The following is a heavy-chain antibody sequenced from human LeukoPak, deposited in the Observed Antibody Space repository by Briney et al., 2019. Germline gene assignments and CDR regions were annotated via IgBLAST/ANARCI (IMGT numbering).Heavy chain of an antibody. V-gene: IGHV3-33*01. Sequence: GGSLRLSCAVSGFTFSSYGMHWVRQAPGKGLEWVAVIWYDGSNKYYADSVKGRFTISRDNSKNTLYLQMNSLRAEDTAVYYCARVRGDSSGWYGGAFDYWGQGTLVTVSS. J-gene: IGHJ4*02. CDR1: GFTFSSYG. CDR2: IWYDGSNK. CDR3: ARVRGDSSGWYGGAFDY. D-gene: IGHD6-19*01.